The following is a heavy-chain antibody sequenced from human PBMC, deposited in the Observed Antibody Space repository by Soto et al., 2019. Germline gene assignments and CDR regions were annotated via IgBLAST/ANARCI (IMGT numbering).Heavy chain of an antibody. V-gene: IGHV3-30*18. CDR1: GFTFSSYG. Sequence: GGSLRLSCAASGFTFSSYGMHWVRQAPVKGLEWVAVISYDGSNKYFADSVKGRFTVSRDNSENTLYLHMNSLRAEDTAVYYCAKDKALGAAGYYFDFWGQGTLVTVSS. CDR2: ISYDGSNK. D-gene: IGHD6-13*01. J-gene: IGHJ4*02. CDR3: AKDKALGAAGYYFDF.